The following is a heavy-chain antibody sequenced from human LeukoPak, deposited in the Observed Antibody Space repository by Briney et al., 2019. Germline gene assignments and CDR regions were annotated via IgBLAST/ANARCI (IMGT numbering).Heavy chain of an antibody. D-gene: IGHD4-17*01. Sequence: EGSLRLSCAASGFTFSSYAMDWVRQAPGKGLEWVSVISGRGGSTYYADSVKGRFTISRDNSKNTLYLQMNSLRAEDTAVYYCAKDHYGDHPATLDYWGQGTLVTVSS. J-gene: IGHJ4*02. V-gene: IGHV3-23*01. CDR2: ISGRGGST. CDR3: AKDHYGDHPATLDY. CDR1: GFTFSSYA.